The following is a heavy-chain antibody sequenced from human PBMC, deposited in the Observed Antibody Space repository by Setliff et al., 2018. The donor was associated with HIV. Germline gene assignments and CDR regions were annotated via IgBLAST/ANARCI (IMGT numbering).Heavy chain of an antibody. J-gene: IGHJ3*02. CDR2: IYTSGST. CDR1: GGSISSYY. Sequence: SETLSLTCTVSGGSISSYYWSWIRQPAGKGLEWIGRIYTSGSTNYNPSLKSRVTISVDTSKNHFSLKLTSVTAADTAVYYCARAEMATIVAFDIWGQGTMVTVSS. D-gene: IGHD5-12*01. CDR3: ARAEMATIVAFDI. V-gene: IGHV4-4*07.